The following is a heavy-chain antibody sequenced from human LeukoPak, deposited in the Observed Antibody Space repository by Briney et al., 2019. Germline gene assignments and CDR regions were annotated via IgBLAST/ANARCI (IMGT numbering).Heavy chain of an antibody. CDR1: GGSISSYY. D-gene: IGHD6-13*01. CDR2: IHTSGGT. V-gene: IGHV4-4*07. J-gene: IGHJ6*03. CDR3: ARAASSSWYDYYYYMDV. Sequence: SETLSLTCTVSGGSISSYYWSWIRQPAGKGLEWIGRIHTSGGTNYNPSLKSRVTISVDTSKNQFSLKLSSVTAADTAVYYCARAASSSWYDYYYYMDVWGKGTTVTISS.